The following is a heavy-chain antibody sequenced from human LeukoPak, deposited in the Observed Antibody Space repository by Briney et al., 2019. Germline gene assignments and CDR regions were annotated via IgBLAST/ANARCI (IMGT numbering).Heavy chain of an antibody. J-gene: IGHJ6*02. CDR1: GGSISGYY. Sequence: SETLSLTCTVAGGSISGYYWSWTRQPARSGLEWIGRIYASGTSNYNPSLKSRLGMSVDMSKNQFSLKLSSVTAADTAVYYCTRDLGIADSRDVWGQGTTVTVSS. CDR3: TRDLGIADSRDV. D-gene: IGHD6-13*01. CDR2: IYASGTS. V-gene: IGHV4-4*07.